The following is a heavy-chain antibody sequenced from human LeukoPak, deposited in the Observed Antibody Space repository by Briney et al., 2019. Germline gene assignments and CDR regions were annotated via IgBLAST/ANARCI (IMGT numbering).Heavy chain of an antibody. D-gene: IGHD3-3*01. Sequence: ASVKVSCKASGYTFTSYGISWVRQAPGQGLEWMGWISAYNGNTNYAQKFQGRVTITADESTSTAYMELSSLRSEDTAVYYCARVTASLRFLSYFDYWGQGTLVTVSS. CDR2: ISAYNGNT. CDR1: GYTFTSYG. J-gene: IGHJ4*02. CDR3: ARVTASLRFLSYFDY. V-gene: IGHV1-18*01.